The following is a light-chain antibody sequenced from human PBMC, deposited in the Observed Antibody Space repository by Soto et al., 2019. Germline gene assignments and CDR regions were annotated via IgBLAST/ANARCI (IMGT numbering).Light chain of an antibody. CDR3: QQYDSAPLT. CDR2: GAS. V-gene: IGKV1-27*01. CDR1: QGFSNS. Sequence: DIQMTQSPSSLTASIGDRVTISCRASQGFSNSLAWYQQKPGKVPTLLIYGASILQSGVPSRFSGSGSGTEFTLTISCLQPEDVATYFSQQYDSAPLTFGGGTKVEIK. J-gene: IGKJ4*01.